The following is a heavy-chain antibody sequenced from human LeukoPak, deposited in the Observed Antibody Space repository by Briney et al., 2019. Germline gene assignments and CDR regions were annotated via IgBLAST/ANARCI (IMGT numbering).Heavy chain of an antibody. CDR1: GFTFSSYS. D-gene: IGHD6-19*01. V-gene: IGHV3-48*04. CDR3: ARAVRLAPDYYYYGMDV. J-gene: IGHJ6*02. CDR2: ISSSSSTI. Sequence: PGGSLRLSCAASGFTFSSYSMNWVRQAPGKGLEWVSYISSSSSTIYYADSVKGRFTISRDNAKNSLYLQMNSLRAEDTAVYYCARAVRLAPDYYYYGMDVWGQGTTVTVSS.